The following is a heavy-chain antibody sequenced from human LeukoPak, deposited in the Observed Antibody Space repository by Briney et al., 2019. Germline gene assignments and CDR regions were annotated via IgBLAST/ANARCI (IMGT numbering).Heavy chain of an antibody. CDR2: INPDSGGT. CDR1: GYTFTGYY. CDR3: ARNYDGACDY. V-gene: IGHV1-2*02. Sequence: ASVKVSCKASGYTFTGYYMHWVRQAPGQGLEWMGWINPDSGGTNNAQKFQGRVTMTRDTSISTAYLELNRLTSDDTAVYYCARNYDGACDYWGQGTLVTVSS. J-gene: IGHJ4*02. D-gene: IGHD4-23*01.